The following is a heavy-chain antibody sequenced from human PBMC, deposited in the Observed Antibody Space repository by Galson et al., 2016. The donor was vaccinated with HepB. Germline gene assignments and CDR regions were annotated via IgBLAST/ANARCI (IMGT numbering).Heavy chain of an antibody. CDR1: GDTFSNFD. CDR3: ARFLYVGYDNDMDV. D-gene: IGHD3-22*01. Sequence: SVKVSCKASGDTFSNFDINWVRQATGQGLEWMGWMNPNSGNTGYAQKFQGRVTMTRNTSITTAYMEMSSLSSEDTAVYYCARFLYVGYDNDMDVWGQGTTVTVSS. J-gene: IGHJ6*02. CDR2: MNPNSGNT. V-gene: IGHV1-8*02.